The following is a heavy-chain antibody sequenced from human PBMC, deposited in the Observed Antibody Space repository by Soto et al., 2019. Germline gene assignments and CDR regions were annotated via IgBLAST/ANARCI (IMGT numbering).Heavy chain of an antibody. CDR1: GGTFSSYA. J-gene: IGHJ4*02. CDR2: IIPIFGTA. Sequence: ASVKVSCKASGGTFSSYAISWVRQAPGQGLEWMGGIIPIFGTANYAQKFQGRVTITADESTSTAYMELSSLRSEDTAVYYCAKDKDDFWSGYFPLFDYWGQGTLVTVSS. CDR3: AKDKDDFWSGYFPLFDY. D-gene: IGHD3-3*01. V-gene: IGHV1-69*13.